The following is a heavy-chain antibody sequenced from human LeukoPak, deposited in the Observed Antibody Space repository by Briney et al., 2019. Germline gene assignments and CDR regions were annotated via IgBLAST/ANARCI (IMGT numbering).Heavy chain of an antibody. J-gene: IGHJ5*02. Sequence: SLSVYYMDWVRQPPGKGLEWIGSIFYSGSAYYNPSLKSRVAISVDTSKDQFSLKLSSVTAADTAVYYCARQGGTLNWFDPWGQGTLVTVSS. CDR2: IFYSGSA. D-gene: IGHD1-7*01. CDR3: ARQGGTLNWFDP. V-gene: IGHV4-39*01. CDR1: SLSVYY.